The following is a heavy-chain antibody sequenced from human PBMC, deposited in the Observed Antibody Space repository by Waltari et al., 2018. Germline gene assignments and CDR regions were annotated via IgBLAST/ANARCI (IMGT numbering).Heavy chain of an antibody. Sequence: EVQLVESGGGLVQPGGSLRLSCAASGFSFSGFWMHWVRQAPGKGMEWVSRSIPAGSATSYADSVGGRFTIARDNAQNTLHLQMNSLRVEDTAMYYCTRDNWGTSDYWGQGTLVTVSS. D-gene: IGHD7-27*01. J-gene: IGHJ4*02. CDR3: TRDNWGTSDY. CDR1: GFSFSGFW. CDR2: SIPAGSAT. V-gene: IGHV3-74*01.